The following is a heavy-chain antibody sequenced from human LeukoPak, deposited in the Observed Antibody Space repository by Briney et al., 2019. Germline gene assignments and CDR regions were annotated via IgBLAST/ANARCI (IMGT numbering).Heavy chain of an antibody. Sequence: GGSLRLSCAASGFTFSSYAMHWVRQAPGKGLEWVAVISYDGSNKYYADSVKGRFTISRDNSKDTLYLQMNSLRAEDTAVYYCAKSRSTWIQLWSALGEWGQGTLVTVSS. CDR3: AKSRSTWIQLWSALGE. CDR2: ISYDGSNK. V-gene: IGHV3-30*18. J-gene: IGHJ4*02. CDR1: GFTFSSYA. D-gene: IGHD5-18*01.